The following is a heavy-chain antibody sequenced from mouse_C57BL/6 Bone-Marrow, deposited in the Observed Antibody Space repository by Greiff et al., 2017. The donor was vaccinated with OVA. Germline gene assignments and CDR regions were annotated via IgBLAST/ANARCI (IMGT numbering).Heavy chain of an antibody. V-gene: IGHV1-64*01. Sequence: QVQLQQPGAELVKPGASVKLSCKASGYTFTSYWMHWVKQRPGQGLEWIGMIHPNSGSTNYNEKFKSKATLTVDKSSSTAYMQLSSLTSEDSAVYYGERGGYYYGSSYGYFDVWGKGTTVTVSS. CDR2: IHPNSGST. D-gene: IGHD1-1*01. J-gene: IGHJ1*03. CDR3: ERGGYYYGSSYGYFDV. CDR1: GYTFTSYW.